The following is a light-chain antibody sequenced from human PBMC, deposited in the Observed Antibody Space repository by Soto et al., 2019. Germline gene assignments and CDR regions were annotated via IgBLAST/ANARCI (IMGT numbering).Light chain of an antibody. V-gene: IGKV3-15*01. CDR1: QSISSN. CDR2: GAS. J-gene: IGKJ1*01. CDR3: QQYGSSGT. Sequence: EIVMTQSPATLSVSPGERTTLSCRASQSISSNLAWYQQKPGQAPRLLIYGASIRATGIPDRFSGSGSGTEFTLTINSLPSEDSAVYYCQQYGSSGTFGQGTKVDIK.